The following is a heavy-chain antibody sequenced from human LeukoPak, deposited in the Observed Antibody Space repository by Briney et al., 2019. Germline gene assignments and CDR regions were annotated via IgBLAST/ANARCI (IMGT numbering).Heavy chain of an antibody. D-gene: IGHD6-13*01. V-gene: IGHV1-2*02. CDR1: GYIFTGYY. CDR2: INPNSGDT. Sequence: ASVKVSCKASGYIFTGYYMYWVRQAPGQGLEWMGWINPNSGDTNYAPKFQGRVTLTRDTSINTAYMEVTSLTSDDTAVYYCARRVVAAAADLEYWGQGTLVTVSS. J-gene: IGHJ4*02. CDR3: ARRVVAAAADLEY.